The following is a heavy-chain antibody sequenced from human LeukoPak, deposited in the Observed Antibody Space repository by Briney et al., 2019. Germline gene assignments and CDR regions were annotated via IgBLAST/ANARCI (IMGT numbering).Heavy chain of an antibody. CDR3: TGSFGELTFFDY. CDR2: IRSKAYGGTT. Sequence: GGSLRLSCAASGLTFSNAWMSWVRQAPGKGLEWVGFIRSKAYGGTTENAASVKGRFTISRDDSKSIAYLQMNSLKTEDTAVYYCTGSFGELTFFDYWGLGTLVTVSS. J-gene: IGHJ4*02. V-gene: IGHV3-49*04. D-gene: IGHD3-10*01. CDR1: GLTFSNAW.